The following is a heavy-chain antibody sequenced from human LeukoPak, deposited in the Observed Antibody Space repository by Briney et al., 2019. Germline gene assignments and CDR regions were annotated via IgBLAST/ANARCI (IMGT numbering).Heavy chain of an antibody. CDR1: GCSFTSYW. CDR3: ARRYCSGVSCYPDY. J-gene: IGHJ4*02. CDR2: IYPGDSDT. D-gene: IGHD2-15*01. Sequence: GASLKISFKGSGCSFTSYWIGWVRQMPGKGLEWMGIIYPGDSDTRYSPSFQGQVTISADKSITTAYLQWSSLKASDAAMYYCARRYCSGVSCYPDYWGQGTLVTVSS. V-gene: IGHV5-51*01.